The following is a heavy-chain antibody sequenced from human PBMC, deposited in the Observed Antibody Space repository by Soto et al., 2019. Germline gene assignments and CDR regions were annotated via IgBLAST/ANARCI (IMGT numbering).Heavy chain of an antibody. CDR3: TGGLLGLRAFDS. Sequence: EVHLVQSGGDLVQPGRSLRLSCTTSGFTFADYAVSWLRQAPGKGLEWVSFIRSKASGGTVEYAASVKGRFTMSRDDSKGIAYLQINSLNTEDTAVYYCTGGLLGLRAFDSWGQGTMVTVSS. V-gene: IGHV3-49*03. D-gene: IGHD3-16*01. J-gene: IGHJ3*02. CDR1: GFTFADYA. CDR2: IRSKASGGTV.